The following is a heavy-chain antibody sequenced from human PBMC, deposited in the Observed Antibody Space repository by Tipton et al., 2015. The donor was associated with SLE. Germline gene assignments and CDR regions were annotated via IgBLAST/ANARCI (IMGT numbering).Heavy chain of an antibody. CDR2: VYYSGTA. CDR3: ARHYYSIGWADH. D-gene: IGHD6-19*01. J-gene: IGHJ4*02. Sequence: TLSLTCTVSGGSVSISTYHWGWIRQPPGKGLEWIGSVYYSGTAYSNPSLKSRVTISVDTSKNQFSLRLSSVTAADTAVYYCARHYYSIGWADHWGQGTLVTVSS. V-gene: IGHV4-39*07. CDR1: GGSVSISTYH.